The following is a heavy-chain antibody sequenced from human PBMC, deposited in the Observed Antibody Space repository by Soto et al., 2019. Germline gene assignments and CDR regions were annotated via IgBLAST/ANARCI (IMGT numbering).Heavy chain of an antibody. CDR3: AADRVAVAGTYYYYGMDV. J-gene: IGHJ6*02. V-gene: IGHV1-58*01. Sequence: QMQLVQSGPEVKKPGTSVKVSCKASGFTFTSSAVQWVRQARGQRLEWIGWIVVGSGNTNYAQKFQERVTITRDMSTSTAYMELSSLRSEDTAVYYGAADRVAVAGTYYYYGMDVWGQGTTVTVSS. CDR1: GFTFTSSA. CDR2: IVVGSGNT. D-gene: IGHD6-19*01.